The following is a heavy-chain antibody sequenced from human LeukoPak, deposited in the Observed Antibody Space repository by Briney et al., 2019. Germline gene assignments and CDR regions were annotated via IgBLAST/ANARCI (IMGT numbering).Heavy chain of an antibody. D-gene: IGHD6-19*01. Sequence: PGGSLRLSCAASGFTFSSYWMTWVRQAPGKGLEWVANVKQDGSEKNYVDSVKGRFTISRDNAKNSLYVQMNSLRAEDTAVYYCASHSSGCFNYWGQGTLVTVSS. CDR1: GFTFSSYW. J-gene: IGHJ4*02. CDR3: ASHSSGCFNY. CDR2: VKQDGSEK. V-gene: IGHV3-7*05.